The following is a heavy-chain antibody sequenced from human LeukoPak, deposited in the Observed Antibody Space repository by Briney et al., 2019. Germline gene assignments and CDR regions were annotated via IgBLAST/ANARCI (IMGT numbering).Heavy chain of an antibody. J-gene: IGHJ4*02. CDR3: AKDEPR. Sequence: GGSLRLSCAASGYTFSSYSMNWVRQAPGKGLEWVSYISSSSSIYYYADSVKGRFTISRDNARNSLYPQMNSLRDEDTAVYYCAKDEPRWGQGTLVTVSS. CDR1: GYTFSSYS. V-gene: IGHV3-48*02. CDR2: ISSSSSIY.